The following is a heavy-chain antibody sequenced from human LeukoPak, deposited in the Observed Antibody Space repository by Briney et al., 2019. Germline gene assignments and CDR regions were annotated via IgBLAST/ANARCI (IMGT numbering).Heavy chain of an antibody. CDR1: GYTFTSYD. CDR3: ARGVSIAGYYFDY. J-gene: IGHJ4*02. CDR2: INPNSGGT. Sequence: GASVKVSCKASGYTFTSYDINWVRQATGQGLEWMGWINPNSGGTNYAQKFQGRVTMTRDTSISTAYMELSRLRSDDTAVYYCARGVSIAGYYFDYWGQGTLVTVSS. D-gene: IGHD6-6*01. V-gene: IGHV1-2*02.